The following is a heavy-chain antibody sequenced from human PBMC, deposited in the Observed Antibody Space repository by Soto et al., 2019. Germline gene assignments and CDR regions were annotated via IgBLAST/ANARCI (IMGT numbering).Heavy chain of an antibody. CDR1: GFTFSNYA. CDR2: VSGSGGNT. J-gene: IGHJ4*02. V-gene: IGHV3-23*01. CDR3: AKFSATSVYDISSAPNY. D-gene: IGHD6-6*01. Sequence: PGGSLRLSCAASGFTFSNYAMTWVRQAPGKGLEWVSAVSGSGGNTFYADSVKGRFTISRDNSRKILYLQMTSLRAEDAAVYYCAKFSATSVYDISSAPNYWGQGTLVTVSS.